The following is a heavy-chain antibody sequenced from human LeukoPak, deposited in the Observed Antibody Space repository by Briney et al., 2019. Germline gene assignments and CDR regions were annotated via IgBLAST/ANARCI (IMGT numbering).Heavy chain of an antibody. V-gene: IGHV3-43D*04. CDR1: GFTFDDRA. D-gene: IGHD6-13*01. CDR2: ISWDGGST. Sequence: GGSLRLSCAASGFTFDDRAMHWVRQAPGKGLEWVSLISWDGGSTYYADSVKGRFTISRDNSKNSLYLQMNSLRAEDTALYYCARAAAGPYYYYYYGMDVWGKGTTVTVSS. J-gene: IGHJ6*04. CDR3: ARAAAGPYYYYYYGMDV.